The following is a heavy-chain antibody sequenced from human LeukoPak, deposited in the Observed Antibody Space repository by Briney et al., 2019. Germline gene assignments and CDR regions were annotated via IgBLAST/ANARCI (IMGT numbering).Heavy chain of an antibody. CDR3: AREGSMVRGVGIFGFDY. Sequence: PGGSLRLSCAASGFTFSSYAMHWVRQAPGKGLEYVSAISSNGGSTYYANSVKGRFTISRDNSKNTLYLQMGSLRAEDMAVYYCAREGSMVRGVGIFGFDYWGQGTLVTVSS. J-gene: IGHJ4*02. CDR2: ISSNGGST. D-gene: IGHD3-10*01. CDR1: GFTFSSYA. V-gene: IGHV3-64*01.